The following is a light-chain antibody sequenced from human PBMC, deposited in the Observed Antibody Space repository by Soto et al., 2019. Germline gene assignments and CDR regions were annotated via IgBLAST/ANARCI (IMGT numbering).Light chain of an antibody. CDR3: QQYTCWQT. CDR1: RDISNN. CDR2: GAS. V-gene: IGKV3-15*01. J-gene: IGKJ1*01. Sequence: EILMTQSPATLSVSPGGRATLSCRASRDISNNLAWYQQRPGQPPRLLIYGASTRATGVPARFSGSGWGTEFTLTITGLQSDDFAVYYCQQYTCWQTFGQGTQVDIK.